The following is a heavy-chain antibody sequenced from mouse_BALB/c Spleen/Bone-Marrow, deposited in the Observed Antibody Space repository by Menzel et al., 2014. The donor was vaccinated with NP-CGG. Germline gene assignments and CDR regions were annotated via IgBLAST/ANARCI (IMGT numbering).Heavy chain of an antibody. CDR3: AREANWNFDY. Sequence: QVQLKESGPELVKPGASVRISCKAAGYTFTSYYIHWVKQRPGQGLQWIGWIYPGNVNTKYNEKFKGKATLTADKSSGTAYIQLSSLTSEDSAVYFCAREANWNFDYWGQGTTLTVSS. CDR2: IYPGNVNT. J-gene: IGHJ2*01. CDR1: GYTFTSYY. D-gene: IGHD4-1*01. V-gene: IGHV1S56*01.